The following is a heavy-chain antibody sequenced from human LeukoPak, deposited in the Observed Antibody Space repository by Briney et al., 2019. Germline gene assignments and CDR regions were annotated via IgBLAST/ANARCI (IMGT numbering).Heavy chain of an antibody. D-gene: IGHD6-13*01. CDR3: ARDFAVSSSWAWRLFFS. CDR2: INTIGGAT. Sequence: ASVKVSCKAPGYTFTSYYMHWVRQAPGQGLEWMGLINTIGGATTYAQKFQGRVTVSRDTSTSTVYMELSSLTSDDTAIYYCARDFAVSSSWAWRLFFSWGQGTLVAVSS. V-gene: IGHV1-46*01. J-gene: IGHJ5*02. CDR1: GYTFTSYY.